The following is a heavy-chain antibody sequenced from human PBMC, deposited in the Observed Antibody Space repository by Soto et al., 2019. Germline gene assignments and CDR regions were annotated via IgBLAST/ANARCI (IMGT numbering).Heavy chain of an antibody. V-gene: IGHV4-39*01. J-gene: IGHJ5*01. CDR1: GVAIHNSHSF. CDR2: VYHNGGA. Sequence: SETLSLTCTVSGVAIHNSHSFWAWIRQPPGKGLQFIASVYHNGGAHYNSSLKSRVTISVDTSNNQVSLRIRSLTAADTAFYYCGRVVEGATRHTDHDSWGQGILVTVSS. CDR3: GRVVEGATRHTDHDS. D-gene: IGHD2-21*01.